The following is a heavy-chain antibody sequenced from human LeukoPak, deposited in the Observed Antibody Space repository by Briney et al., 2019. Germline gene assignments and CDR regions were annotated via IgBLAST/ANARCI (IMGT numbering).Heavy chain of an antibody. V-gene: IGHV4-61*02. D-gene: IGHD2-15*01. CDR3: ARDLPCCYTKHCAFDI. CDR1: GGSISSDSYY. CDR2: IYTSGNT. Sequence: SETLSLTCTVSGGSISSDSYYWSWIRQPAGKGLAWIGRIYTSGNTRYNPSLSSRVTISVDMSKNQLSLKLSSVTAADTAVYYCARDLPCCYTKHCAFDIWGQRTMVTVSS. J-gene: IGHJ3*02.